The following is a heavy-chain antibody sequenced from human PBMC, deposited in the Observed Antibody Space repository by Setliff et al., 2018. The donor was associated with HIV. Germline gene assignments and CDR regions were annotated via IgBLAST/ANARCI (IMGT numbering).Heavy chain of an antibody. J-gene: IGHJ3*02. CDR2: VYTSGST. V-gene: IGHV4-61*09. CDR3: ARGDTYWNDASGYVKSGLDAFDI. D-gene: IGHD3-22*01. CDR1: GGSISSGSYY. Sequence: PSETLSLTCTVSGGSISSGSYYWTWIRQPAGKGLEWVGHVYTSGSTNYNPSLKSRVTISLDTSRNHFSLNLNSVTAADAAVYHCARGDTYWNDASGYVKSGLDAFDIWGLGTMVTVSS.